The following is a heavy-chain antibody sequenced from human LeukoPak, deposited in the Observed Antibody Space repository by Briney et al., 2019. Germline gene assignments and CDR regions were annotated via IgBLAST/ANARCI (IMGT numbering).Heavy chain of an antibody. J-gene: IGHJ4*02. CDR3: ARDGHPFDS. CDR1: GFRFTSYW. Sequence: AGESLRLSCAASGFRFTSYWMSWVRQAPGRGLEWVANINQDGSEKYYGVSVKGRFTISRDNAKNSVYLQMSSLRAEDTAVYFCARDGHPFDSWGQGTLVTVSS. V-gene: IGHV3-7*01. CDR2: INQDGSEK.